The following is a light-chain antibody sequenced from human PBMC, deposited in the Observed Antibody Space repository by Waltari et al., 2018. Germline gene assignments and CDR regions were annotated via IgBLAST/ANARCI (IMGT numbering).Light chain of an antibody. CDR3: QQYFTTPLT. CDR2: WAS. V-gene: IGKV4-1*01. CDR1: QGVLYSSNNKNY. Sequence: DIVMTQSPDSLAVSLGERATINCKSSQGVLYSSNNKNYLAWYQPKPWRSPTLLVYWASMREYGVPDRFSGSGSGTDFSLTISGVQAEDVAVYYCQQYFTTPLTFGGGTKVEIK. J-gene: IGKJ4*01.